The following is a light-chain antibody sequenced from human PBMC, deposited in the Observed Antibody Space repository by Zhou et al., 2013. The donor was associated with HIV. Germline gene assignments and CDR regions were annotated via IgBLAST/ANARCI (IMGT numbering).Light chain of an antibody. J-gene: IGKJ4*01. CDR1: QNLVYSDGKSY. V-gene: IGKV2-30*01. Sequence: DIVMTQSPVSLSVAPGQPASISCRSGQNLVYSDGKSYLNWFQQRPGQSPRRLLYKVSNRDSGVPDRFSGSGSGTDFTLKISRVEAEDVGVYYCMQALQTPLTFGGGTKVEIK. CDR2: KVS. CDR3: MQALQTPLT.